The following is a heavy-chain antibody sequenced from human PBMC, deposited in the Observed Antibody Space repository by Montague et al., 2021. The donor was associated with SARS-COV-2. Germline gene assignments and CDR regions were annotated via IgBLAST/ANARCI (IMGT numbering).Heavy chain of an antibody. CDR2: INHSGST. CDR3: ARGQVTIFGVLIMLPADGALDI. J-gene: IGHJ3*02. D-gene: IGHD3-3*01. CDR1: DGSFSGYY. Sequence: SETLSLTCAVYDGSFSGYYWSWIRQPPGKGLEWIGEINHSGSTNYNPSLKSRVTISVDTSKNQFSLKLNSVSAADTAVYYCARGQVTIFGVLIMLPADGALDIWGQGTLVTVSS. V-gene: IGHV4-34*01.